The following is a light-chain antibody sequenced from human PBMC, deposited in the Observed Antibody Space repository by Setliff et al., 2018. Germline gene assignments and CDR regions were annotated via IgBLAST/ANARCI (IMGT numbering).Light chain of an antibody. CDR3: SSYAGNYIYV. CDR1: SSDVGGINH. J-gene: IGLJ1*01. V-gene: IGLV2-8*01. CDR2: EVS. Sequence: QSVLTQPPSASGSPGQSVTISCTGTSSDVGGINHVSWYQQHPGKAPRLMIFEVSKRPSGVPDRFSGSKSGNTASLTVSGLQAEDEADYYCSSYAGNYIYVFGTGTKV.